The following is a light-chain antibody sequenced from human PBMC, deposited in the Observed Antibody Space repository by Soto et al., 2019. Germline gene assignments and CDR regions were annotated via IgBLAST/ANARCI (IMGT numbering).Light chain of an antibody. J-gene: IGKJ2*01. CDR1: QSVNNN. CDR2: SAS. V-gene: IGKV3-15*01. Sequence: EIVMTQSPVTLSVSPGERATLSCTASQSVNNNVAWYQQKPGHTPRLLIYSASIGATGTPARFSGSGSGSDFTLTISSLQSEDFATYYCLQHSDYPFTFGQGTRLEI. CDR3: LQHSDYPFT.